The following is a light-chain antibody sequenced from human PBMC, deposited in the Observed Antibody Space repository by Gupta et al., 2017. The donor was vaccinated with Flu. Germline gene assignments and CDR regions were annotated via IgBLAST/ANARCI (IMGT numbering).Light chain of an antibody. CDR2: AAS. J-gene: IGKJ4*01. CDR1: QTIGSY. Sequence: DRVTITCRASQTIGSYLHWYQQKPGKAHKLLIFAASSLQNGVPSRFSGSGSGTDFTLTISSLQPEDFATYYCQQTYSPTAKTFGGGTEVVIK. V-gene: IGKV1-39*01. CDR3: QQTYSPTAKT.